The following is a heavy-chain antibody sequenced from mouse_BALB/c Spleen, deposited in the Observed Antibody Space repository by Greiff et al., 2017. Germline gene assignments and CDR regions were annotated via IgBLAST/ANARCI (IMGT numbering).Heavy chain of an antibody. Sequence: QVQLQQSGAELVKPGASVKLSCKASGYTFTSYYMYWVKQRPGQGLEWIGEINPSNGGTNFNEKFKSKATLTVDKSSSTAYMQLSSLTSEDSAVYYCTGAYYGSYEAMDYWGQGTTVTVSS. CDR3: TGAYYGSYEAMDY. J-gene: IGHJ4*01. CDR1: GYTFTSYY. CDR2: INPSNGGT. V-gene: IGHV1S81*02. D-gene: IGHD2-10*01.